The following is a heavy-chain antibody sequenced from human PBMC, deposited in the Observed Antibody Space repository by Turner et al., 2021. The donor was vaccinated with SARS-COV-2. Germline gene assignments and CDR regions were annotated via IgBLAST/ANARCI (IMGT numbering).Heavy chain of an antibody. J-gene: IGHJ4*02. V-gene: IGHV3-30*18. CDR2: TTDDGSDT. Sequence: VQLVESGGGVVQPGRSLRLSCAASGFTLSSYGMHWVRQAPGKGLEWVAVTTDDGSDTNYADSVKGRFTISRDNTKNTLYLQVNSLRAEDTAVYYCAKHSGQYSSGGSCYGGIFDYWGQGTLVTVSS. D-gene: IGHD2-15*01. CDR3: AKHSGQYSSGGSCYGGIFDY. CDR1: GFTLSSYG.